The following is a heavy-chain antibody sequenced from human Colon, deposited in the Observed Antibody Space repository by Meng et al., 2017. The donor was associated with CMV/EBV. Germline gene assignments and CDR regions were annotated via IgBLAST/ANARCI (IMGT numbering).Heavy chain of an antibody. CDR1: GFTLDDYA. CDR3: AKGGRIFGVVIIGDWFDP. Sequence: SLKISCAASGFTLDDYAMHWVRQAPGKGLEWVSGISWNSGSIGYADSVKGRFTISRDNAKNSLYLQMNSLRAEDTALYYCAKGGRIFGVVIIGDWFDPWGQGTLVTVSS. J-gene: IGHJ5*02. CDR2: ISWNSGSI. V-gene: IGHV3-9*01. D-gene: IGHD3-3*01.